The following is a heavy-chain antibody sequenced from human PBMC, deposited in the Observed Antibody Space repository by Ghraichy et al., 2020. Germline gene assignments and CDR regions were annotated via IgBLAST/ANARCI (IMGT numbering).Heavy chain of an antibody. J-gene: IGHJ4*02. CDR2: INHSGST. D-gene: IGHD5-24*01. Sequence: SQTLSLTCAVYGGSFSGYYWSWIRQPPGKGLEWIGEINHSGSTNYNPSLKSRVTISVDTSKNQFSLKLSSVTAADTAVYYCARWLQETRHFDYWGQGTLVTVAS. V-gene: IGHV4-34*01. CDR1: GGSFSGYY. CDR3: ARWLQETRHFDY.